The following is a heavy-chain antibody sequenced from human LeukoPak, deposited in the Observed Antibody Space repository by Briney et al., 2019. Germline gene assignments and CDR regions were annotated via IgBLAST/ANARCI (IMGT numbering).Heavy chain of an antibody. CDR2: ISGSGGSP. V-gene: IGHV3-23*01. D-gene: IGHD6-13*01. CDR3: AKGPRIAAAPDY. J-gene: IGHJ4*02. CDR1: GFTFSSYA. Sequence: GGSLRLSCAASGFTFSSYAMSWVRQAPGKGLEWVSGISGSGGSPDYADAVKGRFTISRDNSKNTLYLQMNSLRAEDTAVYYCAKGPRIAAAPDYWGQGTLVTVSS.